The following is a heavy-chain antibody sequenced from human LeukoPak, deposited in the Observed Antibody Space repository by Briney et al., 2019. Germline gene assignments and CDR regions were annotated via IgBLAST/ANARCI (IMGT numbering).Heavy chain of an antibody. CDR3: VRAPATNEWRCMDY. Sequence: GGSLRLSCAASGFTFSNYWMGWVRQAPGKGLEWVANIKQDGSEKRYVEPVKGRFTISRDNAKNSLYLQMNSLRAEDTGVYYCVRAPATNEWRCMDYWGQRTLVTVSS. J-gene: IGHJ4*02. CDR1: GFTFSNYW. CDR2: IKQDGSEK. D-gene: IGHD2-8*02. V-gene: IGHV3-7*01.